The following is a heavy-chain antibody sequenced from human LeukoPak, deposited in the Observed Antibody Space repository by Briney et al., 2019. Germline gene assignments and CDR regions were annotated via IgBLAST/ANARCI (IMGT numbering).Heavy chain of an antibody. CDR1: GFTVSSNY. D-gene: IGHD1-26*01. Sequence: GGSLRLSCAASGFTVSSNYMSWVRQAPGKGLEWVSVIYSGGSTYYADSVKGRFTISRDNSKNTLYLQMSSLRAEDTAVYYCARDSVTGSSHYFDYWGQGTLVTVSS. CDR3: ARDSVTGSSHYFDY. J-gene: IGHJ4*02. V-gene: IGHV3-53*01. CDR2: IYSGGST.